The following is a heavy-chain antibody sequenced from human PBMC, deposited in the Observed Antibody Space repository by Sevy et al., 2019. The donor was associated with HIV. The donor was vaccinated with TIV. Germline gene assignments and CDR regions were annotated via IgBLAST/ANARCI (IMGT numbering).Heavy chain of an antibody. CDR1: GGSISSSSYY. CDR3: GVVGCLYYYMDV. V-gene: IGHV4-39*01. D-gene: IGHD1-26*01. Sequence: SETLSLTCTVSGGSISSSSYYWGWIRQPPGKGLEWIGSIYYSGSTYYNPSLTSRVTISVDTSKNQFSLKLSSVTAAETVVYYWGVVGCLYYYMDVWGKGTLVTVSS. J-gene: IGHJ6*03. CDR2: IYYSGST.